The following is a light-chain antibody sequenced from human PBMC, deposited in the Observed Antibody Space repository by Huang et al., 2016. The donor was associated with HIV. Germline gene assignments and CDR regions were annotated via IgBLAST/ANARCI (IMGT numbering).Light chain of an antibody. J-gene: IGKJ1*01. CDR2: GVS. CDR1: QSLSSQ. Sequence: IVMTQSPATLSVSPGERATLSCRASQSLSSQLAWYQQKRGQAPRLLIYGVSTRATDIPARFSGSGSGTDFTLTINSLQSEDFATYYCQQYNDWPLTFGQGTEVEIK. CDR3: QQYNDWPLT. V-gene: IGKV3-15*01.